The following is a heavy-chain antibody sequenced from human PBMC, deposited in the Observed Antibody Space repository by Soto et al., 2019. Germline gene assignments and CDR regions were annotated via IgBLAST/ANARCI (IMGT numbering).Heavy chain of an antibody. D-gene: IGHD6-6*01. CDR1: GYSFTSYW. Sequence: GESLKISCKGSGYSFTSYWTGWVRQMPGKGLEWMGIIYPGDSDTRYSPSFQGQVTISADKSISTAYLQWSSLKASDTAMYYCASHSSIAARPTQYYYYGMDVWGQGTTVTVSS. J-gene: IGHJ6*02. CDR3: ASHSSIAARPTQYYYYGMDV. CDR2: IYPGDSDT. V-gene: IGHV5-51*01.